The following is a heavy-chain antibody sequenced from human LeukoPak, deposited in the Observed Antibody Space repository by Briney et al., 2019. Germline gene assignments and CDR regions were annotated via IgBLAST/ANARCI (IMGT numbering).Heavy chain of an antibody. V-gene: IGHV4-59*01. CDR2: VYCGGST. CDR3: ARGSEEVYTISEGFDI. D-gene: IGHD5-24*01. J-gene: IGHJ3*02. CDR1: GGSRNNFF. Sequence: PSETLSLTGVVCGGSRNNFFWTWSRQTPEKRLEGTGYVYCGGSTKYNPSLERRVTISLDTSKNQLSLRLTSVTDADTAPYYCARGSEEVYTISEGFDIWGQGTAVTVSS.